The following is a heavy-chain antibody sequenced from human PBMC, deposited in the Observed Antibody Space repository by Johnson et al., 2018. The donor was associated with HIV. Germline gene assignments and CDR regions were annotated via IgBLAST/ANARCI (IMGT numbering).Heavy chain of an antibody. Sequence: QLVESGGGVVQPGRSLRLSCAASGFTFGDYAMHWVRQAPGKGLEWVPLISWDGGSTYYADSVTGRLTISRDNTKNSLYLQMNSLRAEDTAVYYCARDPFTPAGSDAFDIWGQGTMVTVSS. D-gene: IGHD2-15*01. CDR2: ISWDGGST. J-gene: IGHJ3*02. CDR1: GFTFGDYA. V-gene: IGHV3-43D*04. CDR3: ARDPFTPAGSDAFDI.